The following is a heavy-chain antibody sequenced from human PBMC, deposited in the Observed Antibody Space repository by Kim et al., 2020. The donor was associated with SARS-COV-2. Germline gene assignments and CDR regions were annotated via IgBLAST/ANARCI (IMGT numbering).Heavy chain of an antibody. J-gene: IGHJ4*02. CDR2: ISYDGSNK. V-gene: IGHV3-30-3*01. D-gene: IGHD2-2*01. CDR3: ASDVAAAYYFDY. CDR1: GFTFSSYA. Sequence: GGSLRLSCAASGFTFSSYAMHWVRQAPGKGLEWVAVISYDGSNKYYADSVKGRFTISRDNSKNTLYLQMNSLRAEDTAVYYCASDVAAAYYFDYWGQGTL.